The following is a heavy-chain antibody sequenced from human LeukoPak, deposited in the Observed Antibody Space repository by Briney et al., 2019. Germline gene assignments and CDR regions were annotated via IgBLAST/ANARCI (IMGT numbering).Heavy chain of an antibody. CDR2: ISGSGGST. J-gene: IGHJ6*02. CDR3: AKATRGRYCSSTSCYGAYYYYGMDV. V-gene: IGHV3-23*01. Sequence: GGSLRLSCAASGFTFSSYARSWVRQAPGKGLEWVSAISGSGGSTYYADSVKGRFTISRDNSKNTLYLQMNSLRAEDTAVYYCAKATRGRYCSSTSCYGAYYYYGMDVWGQGTTVTVSS. CDR1: GFTFSSYA. D-gene: IGHD2-2*01.